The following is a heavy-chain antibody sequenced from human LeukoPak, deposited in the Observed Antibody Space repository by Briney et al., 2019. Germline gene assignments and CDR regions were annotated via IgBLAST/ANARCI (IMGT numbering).Heavy chain of an antibody. Sequence: ASVKVSCKASGYTFTSYYMHWVRQAPGQGLEWMGIINPSGGSTSYAQKFQGRVTITADESTSTAYMELSSLRSEDTAVYYCARGSRAIFGVVTEGYFDYWGQGTLVTVSS. V-gene: IGHV1-46*01. CDR2: INPSGGST. D-gene: IGHD3-3*01. CDR1: GYTFTSYY. J-gene: IGHJ4*02. CDR3: ARGSRAIFGVVTEGYFDY.